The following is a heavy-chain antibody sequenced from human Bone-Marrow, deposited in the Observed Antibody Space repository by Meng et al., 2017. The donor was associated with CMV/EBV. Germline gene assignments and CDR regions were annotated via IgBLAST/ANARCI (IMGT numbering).Heavy chain of an antibody. J-gene: IGHJ5*02. V-gene: IGHV4-59*01. CDR2: IYYSGST. D-gene: IGHD1-26*01. CDR1: GDSISSYY. Sequence: SETLSLTCTVSGDSISSYYWSWIRQPPGTGLEWIGYIYYSGSTKYNPSLKSRVTISVDTSKNPFSLKLSSVTAADTAVYYCARDWYSGSGAWFDPWGQGTLVTVSS. CDR3: ARDWYSGSGAWFDP.